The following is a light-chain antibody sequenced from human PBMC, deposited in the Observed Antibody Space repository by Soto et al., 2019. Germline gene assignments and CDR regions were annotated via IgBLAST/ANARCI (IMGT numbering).Light chain of an antibody. V-gene: IGKV1-39*01. J-gene: IGKJ1*01. CDR3: QQSYSTSWT. CDR2: AAS. CDR1: QSISSY. Sequence: DIQMTQSPSSLSASVGDRVTITCRASQSISSYLNWYQQKPGKAPKLLIYAASSLQSGVPSRFSGSGSWTDFTLTSSSLQPEDFATYYCQQSYSTSWTFGQGTKVEIK.